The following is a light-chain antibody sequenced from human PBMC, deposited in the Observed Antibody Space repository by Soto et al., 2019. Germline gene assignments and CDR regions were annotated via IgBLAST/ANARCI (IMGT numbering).Light chain of an antibody. Sequence: QLVLTQSSSASASLGSSVKLTCTLSSGHSSYSIAWHQQQPGKAPRYLMKLEGSGSYNKGSGVPDRFSGSSSGADRYLTISNLQSEDEADYYCETWDSNSVVFGGGTKLTVL. J-gene: IGLJ2*01. CDR1: SGHSSYS. CDR3: ETWDSNSVV. V-gene: IGLV4-60*03. CDR2: LEGSGSY.